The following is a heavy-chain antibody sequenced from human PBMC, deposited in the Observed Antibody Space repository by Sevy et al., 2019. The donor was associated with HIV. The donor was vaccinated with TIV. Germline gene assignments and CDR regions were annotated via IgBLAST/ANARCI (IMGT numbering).Heavy chain of an antibody. CDR3: AKDGGYRSPSLAN. CDR2: ISGSGGST. Sequence: GGSLRLSCAASGFTLSSYAMTWVRQAPGKGLEWVSLISGSGGSTFYADSVKGRFTISRDNSKITLYLQMNSLRADDTAVYYCAKDGGYRSPSLANWGQGTLVTVSS. CDR1: GFTLSSYA. V-gene: IGHV3-23*01. D-gene: IGHD2-15*01. J-gene: IGHJ4*02.